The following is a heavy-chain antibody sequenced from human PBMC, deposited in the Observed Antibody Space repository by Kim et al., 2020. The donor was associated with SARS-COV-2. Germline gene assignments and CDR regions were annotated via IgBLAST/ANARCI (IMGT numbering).Heavy chain of an antibody. J-gene: IGHJ6*02. V-gene: IGHV6-1*01. D-gene: IGHD2-2*01. CDR3: ARDLIVVVPASYGMDV. Sequence: SVKSRITINHDTSKNQFSLQLNSVTPEDTAVYYCARDLIVVVPASYGMDVWGQGTTVTVSS.